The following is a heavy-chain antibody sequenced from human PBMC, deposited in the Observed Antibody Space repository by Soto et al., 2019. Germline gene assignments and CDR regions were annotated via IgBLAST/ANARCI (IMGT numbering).Heavy chain of an antibody. Sequence: EVQLVESGGGLVKPGGSLRLSCVASGFTFSTYSMNWVRQAPGKGLEWVSDITTDSSFRFYADSVKGRFTISRDDAKNSLYLQMNILRAEDTGVYYCARDLGVALATLTLDYWGQGTLVTVSS. D-gene: IGHD2-15*01. CDR2: ITTDSSFR. CDR1: GFTFSTYS. J-gene: IGHJ4*02. V-gene: IGHV3-21*01. CDR3: ARDLGVALATLTLDY.